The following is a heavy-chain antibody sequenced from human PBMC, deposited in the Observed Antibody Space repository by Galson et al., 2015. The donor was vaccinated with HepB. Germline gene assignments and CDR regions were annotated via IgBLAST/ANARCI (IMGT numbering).Heavy chain of an antibody. J-gene: IGHJ6*03. V-gene: IGHV4-59*01. CDR2: IYYSGST. CDR3: ARARRGIVVVTTGYMDV. D-gene: IGHD3-22*01. CDR1: GGSISSYY. Sequence: SETLSLTCTVSGGSISSYYWSWIRQPPGKGLEWIGYIYYSGSTNYNPSLKSRVTISVDTSKNQFSLKLSSVTAADTAVYYCARARRGIVVVTTGYMDVWGKGTTVTVSS.